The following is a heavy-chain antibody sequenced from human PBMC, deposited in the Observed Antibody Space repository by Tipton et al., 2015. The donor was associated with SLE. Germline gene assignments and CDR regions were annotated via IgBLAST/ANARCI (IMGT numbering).Heavy chain of an antibody. CDR2: IYYSGST. D-gene: IGHD6-19*01. Sequence: TLSLTCTVSGGSISSYYWSWIRQPPGKGLGWIGYIYYSGSTNYNPSLKSRVTISVDTSKNQFSLKLSSVTAADTAVYYCATGIAVAGPFDYWGQGTLVTVSS. CDR1: GGSISSYY. V-gene: IGHV4-59*01. CDR3: ATGIAVAGPFDY. J-gene: IGHJ4*02.